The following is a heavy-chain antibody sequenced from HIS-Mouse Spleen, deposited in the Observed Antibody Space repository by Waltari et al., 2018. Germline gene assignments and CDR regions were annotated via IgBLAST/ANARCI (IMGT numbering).Heavy chain of an antibody. D-gene: IGHD3-10*01. CDR1: GGSISSGGYS. CDR3: ARDQTVRGVIDY. Sequence: QVQLQESGPGRVKPSQTLSLTCTVSGGSISSGGYSWSWIRHHPGKGLEWIGYIYYSGSTYYNPSLKSRVTISVDTSKNQFSLKLSSVTAADTAVYYCARDQTVRGVIDYWGQGTLVTVSS. J-gene: IGHJ4*02. CDR2: IYYSGST. V-gene: IGHV4-31*03.